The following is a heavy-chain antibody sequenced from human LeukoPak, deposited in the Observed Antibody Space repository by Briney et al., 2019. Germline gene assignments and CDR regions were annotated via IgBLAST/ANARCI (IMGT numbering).Heavy chain of an antibody. D-gene: IGHD1-26*01. CDR2: IYYSGST. CDR3: ARVGGSFYFDY. J-gene: IGHJ4*02. Sequence: SETLSLTCTVSGGSISSYYWSWIRQPPGKGLEWIGYIYYSGSTNYNPSLKSRVTISVDTSKNQFSLKLSPVTAADTAVYYCARVGGSFYFDYWGQGTLVTVSS. V-gene: IGHV4-59*01. CDR1: GGSISSYY.